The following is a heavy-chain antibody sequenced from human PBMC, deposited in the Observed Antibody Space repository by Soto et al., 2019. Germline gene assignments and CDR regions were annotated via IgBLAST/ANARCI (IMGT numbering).Heavy chain of an antibody. V-gene: IGHV3-23*01. CDR1: RFTSGYHA. D-gene: IGHD3-16*01. J-gene: IGHJ3*02. Sequence: EVQLLDSGGGLVQIGGSLRLSCAASRFTSGYHAMNWVRQAPGKGLEWVSTISSNGENTHYADSVRGRFIISSDNSSNTVALQMNSLRVEDTAVYYCARVQVPFMSEEYPFDIWGQGTMVTVSS. CDR3: ARVQVPFMSEEYPFDI. CDR2: ISSNGENT.